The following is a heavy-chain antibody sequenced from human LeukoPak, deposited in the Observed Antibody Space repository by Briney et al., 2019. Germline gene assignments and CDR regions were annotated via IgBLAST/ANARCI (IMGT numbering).Heavy chain of an antibody. CDR3: ARGGSGWSIDY. Sequence: SGTLSLTCTVSGGSISSYYWSWIRQPPGKGLEWIGYIYYSGSTNYNPSLKSRVTVSPDTSKNQFSLKLSSVTAADTAVYYCARGGSGWSIDYWGQGTLVTVSS. V-gene: IGHV4-59*01. CDR2: IYYSGST. D-gene: IGHD6-19*01. CDR1: GGSISSYY. J-gene: IGHJ4*02.